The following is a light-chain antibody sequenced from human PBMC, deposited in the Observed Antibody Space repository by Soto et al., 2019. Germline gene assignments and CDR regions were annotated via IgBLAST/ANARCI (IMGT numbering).Light chain of an antibody. J-gene: IGLJ1*01. CDR3: SSYTNINTRACV. V-gene: IGLV2-14*01. CDR1: SGDIGSYNR. Sequence: QSALTQPASVSGSPGQSITISCTGTSGDIGSYNRVSWYQQHPGKAPKLIIYEVTDRPSGVSNSFSGSKPGNTASLTISGLQAEDEAEYYCSSYTNINTRACVFGTGTKLTVL. CDR2: EVT.